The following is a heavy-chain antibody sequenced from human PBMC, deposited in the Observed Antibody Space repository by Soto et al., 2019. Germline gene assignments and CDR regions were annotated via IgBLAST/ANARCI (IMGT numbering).Heavy chain of an antibody. CDR3: ARSRVAYFDY. CDR2: IYYSGST. CDR1: GGSISSYY. J-gene: IGHJ4*02. V-gene: IGHV4-59*01. D-gene: IGHD2-15*01. Sequence: QVQLQESGPGLVKPSETLSLTCTVSGGSISSYYWSWIRQPPGKGLEWIGYIYYSGSTNYNPSLKIRITISVDTSKTQFSLTLSSATAAETSVYYCARSRVAYFDYWGQGTLVTVSS.